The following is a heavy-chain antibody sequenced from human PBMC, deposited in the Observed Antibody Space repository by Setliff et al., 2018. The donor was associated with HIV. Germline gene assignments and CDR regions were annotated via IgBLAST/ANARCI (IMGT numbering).Heavy chain of an antibody. D-gene: IGHD6-25*01. Sequence: TSETLSLTCTVSGGSISSADYYWSWIRQPPGKGLEWIGYIYYSGNTYFNPALKSRITMSVDTSEDQFSLKLSSVTAADTAVYYCARMSVSAAVYFDSWGQGTLVTVSS. CDR2: IYYSGNT. CDR3: ARMSVSAAVYFDS. J-gene: IGHJ4*02. CDR1: GGSISSADYY. V-gene: IGHV4-30-4*08.